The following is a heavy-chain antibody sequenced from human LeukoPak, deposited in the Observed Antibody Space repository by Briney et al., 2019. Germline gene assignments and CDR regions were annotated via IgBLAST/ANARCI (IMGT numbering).Heavy chain of an antibody. CDR1: GGTFSSYA. CDR3: ARAAPYYYDSSGYSFYFDY. Sequence: ASVKVSCKASGGTFSSYAISWVRQAPGQGLEWMGRIIPILGIANYAQKFRGRVTITADKSTSTAYMELSSLRSEDTAVYYCARAAPYYYDSSGYSFYFDYWGQGTLVTVSS. V-gene: IGHV1-69*04. J-gene: IGHJ4*02. CDR2: IIPILGIA. D-gene: IGHD3-22*01.